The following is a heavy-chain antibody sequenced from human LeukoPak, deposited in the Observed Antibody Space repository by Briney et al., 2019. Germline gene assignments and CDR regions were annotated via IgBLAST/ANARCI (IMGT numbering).Heavy chain of an antibody. D-gene: IGHD1-26*01. V-gene: IGHV1-18*01. CDR1: GYTFTSYG. Sequence: RASVKVSCKASGYTFTSYGISWVRQAPGQGLEWMGRISAYNGNTNYAQKLQGRVTMTTDTSTSTAYVELRSLRSDDTAVYYCARRYSGSYYLDYWGQGTLVTVSS. J-gene: IGHJ4*02. CDR3: ARRYSGSYYLDY. CDR2: ISAYNGNT.